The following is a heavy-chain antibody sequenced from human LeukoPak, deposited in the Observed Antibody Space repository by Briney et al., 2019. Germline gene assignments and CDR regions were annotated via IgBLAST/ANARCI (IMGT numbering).Heavy chain of an antibody. Sequence: TSQTLSLTCAISGDSVSSNSAAWNWIRQSPSRGLEWLGRTYYRSKWYNDYAVSVKSRITVNPDTSKNQFSLQLNSVTAADTAVYYCARDIEGYGSGSYLLIYYYYYMDVWGKGTTVTISS. V-gene: IGHV6-1*01. CDR3: ARDIEGYGSGSYLLIYYYYYMDV. CDR1: GDSVSSNSAA. CDR2: TYYRSKWYN. D-gene: IGHD3-10*01. J-gene: IGHJ6*03.